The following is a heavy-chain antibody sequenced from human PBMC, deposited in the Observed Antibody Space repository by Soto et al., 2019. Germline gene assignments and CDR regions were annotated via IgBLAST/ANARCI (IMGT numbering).Heavy chain of an antibody. V-gene: IGHV4-59*01. D-gene: IGHD2-2*01. CDR1: GGSISNYY. Sequence: SETLSLTCIVSGGSISNYYWSWIRQPPGKGLEWIGYIYYSGSTNYNPSLQSRVTISVDTSKNQFSLKLSSVTAADTAVYYCARAVLPATAPFDYWGQGALVTVSS. J-gene: IGHJ4*02. CDR3: ARAVLPATAPFDY. CDR2: IYYSGST.